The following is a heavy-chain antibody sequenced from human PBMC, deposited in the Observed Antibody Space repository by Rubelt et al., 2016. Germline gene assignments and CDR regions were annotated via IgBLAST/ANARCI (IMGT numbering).Heavy chain of an antibody. D-gene: IGHD3-10*01. CDR1: GFSLSTSGVG. V-gene: IGHV2-5*02. CDR2: IYWDDDK. Sequence: QITLKESGPTLLKPTQTLTLTCTFSGFSLSTSGVGVGWIRQPPGKALEWLALIYWDDDKRYSPSLKSRLTITQVTSKNEVVLTMTNMDPVYKATYYCGHNLLLFNWCDPWGQGALVTVSS. J-gene: IGHJ5*02. CDR3: GHNLLLFNWCDP.